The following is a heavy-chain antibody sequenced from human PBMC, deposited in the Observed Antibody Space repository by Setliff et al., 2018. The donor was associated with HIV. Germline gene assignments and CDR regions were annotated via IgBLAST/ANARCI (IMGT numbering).Heavy chain of an antibody. J-gene: IGHJ4*02. Sequence: KPGGSLRLSCAASGFAFTNAWMNWVRQAPGKGLEWVGRIKSKTDGETTDFAAPVKGRFSISRDDAKNTLFLQMNSLKTEDTAVYWCTTLEWWYPLDYWGQGTLVTVSS. V-gene: IGHV3-15*01. D-gene: IGHD2-15*01. CDR1: GFAFTNAW. CDR2: IKSKTDGETT. CDR3: TTLEWWYPLDY.